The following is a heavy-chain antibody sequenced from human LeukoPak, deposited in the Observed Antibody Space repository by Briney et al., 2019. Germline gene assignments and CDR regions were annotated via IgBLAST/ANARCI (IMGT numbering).Heavy chain of an antibody. D-gene: IGHD3-3*01. Sequence: PSETLSLTCAVSGGSISSGGYSWRWIRQPPGKGLEWIGYIYYSGSTYYNPSLKSRVTISVYTSKTQFSLKLSSVTAADTAVYYCAITRITIFGVVIRAFDIWGQGTMVTVSS. CDR3: AITRITIFGVVIRAFDI. V-gene: IGHV4-30-4*07. CDR1: GGSISSGGYS. CDR2: IYYSGST. J-gene: IGHJ3*02.